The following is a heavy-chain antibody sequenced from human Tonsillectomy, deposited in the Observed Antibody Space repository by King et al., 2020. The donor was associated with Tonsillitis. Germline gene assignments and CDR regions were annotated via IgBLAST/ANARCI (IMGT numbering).Heavy chain of an antibody. J-gene: IGHJ4*02. Sequence: VQLVESGAEVKKPGASVKVSCKTSGYTFTAYYIHWIRQAPGQGLEWMGWMNPKSGGTIYAQKFQGGVTMTRDTSTSTAYVELSRLRYDDTAVYYCARADESSGYFWDFDNWGQGTLVTVSS. D-gene: IGHD3-22*01. CDR3: ARADESSGYFWDFDN. CDR2: MNPKSGGT. V-gene: IGHV1-2*02. CDR1: GYTFTAYY.